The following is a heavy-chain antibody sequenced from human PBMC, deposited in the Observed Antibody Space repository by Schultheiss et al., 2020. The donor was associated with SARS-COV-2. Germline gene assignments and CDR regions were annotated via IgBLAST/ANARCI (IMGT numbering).Heavy chain of an antibody. V-gene: IGHV3-30*04. CDR2: ISYDGSNK. CDR1: GFTFSSYA. J-gene: IGHJ4*02. Sequence: GGSLRLSCAASGFTFSSYAMSWVRQAPGKGLEWVAVISYDGSNKYYADSVKGRFTISRDNSKNTLYLQMNSLRAEDTAVYYCARDRDDSSGYSLDYWGQGTLVTVSS. D-gene: IGHD3-22*01. CDR3: ARDRDDSSGYSLDY.